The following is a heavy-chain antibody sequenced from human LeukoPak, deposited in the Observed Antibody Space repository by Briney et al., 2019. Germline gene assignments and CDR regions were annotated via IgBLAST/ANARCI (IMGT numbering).Heavy chain of an antibody. CDR1: GYSISSGYH. V-gene: IGHV4-38-2*02. CDR2: IYHRGST. D-gene: IGHD3-10*01. J-gene: IGHJ6*03. CDR3: ARHRYYYRSGSYYGAPYYMDV. Sequence: SETLSLTCTVSGYSISSGYHWGWIRQPPGKGLEWIGSIYHRGSTYYNPSLKSRVTISVDTSKNQFSLKLSSVTAADTAVYYCARHRYYYRSGSYYGAPYYMDVWGKGTTVTISS.